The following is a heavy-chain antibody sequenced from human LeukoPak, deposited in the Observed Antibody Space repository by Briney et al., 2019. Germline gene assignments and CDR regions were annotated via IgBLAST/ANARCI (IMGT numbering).Heavy chain of an antibody. CDR1: GGSISSSSYY. J-gene: IGHJ4*02. CDR2: IYYSGST. D-gene: IGHD6-13*01. CDR3: ARDRGSSWYVDY. Sequence: PSETLSLTCTVSGGSISSSSYYWGWIRQPPGKGLEWIGSIYYSGSTYYNPSLKSRVTISVDTSKNQFSLKLSSVTAADTAVYYCARDRGSSWYVDYWGQGTLVTVSS. V-gene: IGHV4-39*02.